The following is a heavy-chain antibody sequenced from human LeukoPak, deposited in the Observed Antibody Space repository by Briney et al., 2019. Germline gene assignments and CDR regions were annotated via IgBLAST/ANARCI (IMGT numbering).Heavy chain of an antibody. CDR2: INPSGSST. Sequence: ASVKVSCKSSGYSFTSHYMHWVRQAPGQGLEWLGLINPSGSSTLYAQKFQGRVTMTRDMSTTTDCMELSSLRSEDTAFYYCARDNSVGDVAWWFDPWGQGTLVTVSS. V-gene: IGHV1-46*01. D-gene: IGHD1-26*01. CDR1: GYSFTSHY. CDR3: ARDNSVGDVAWWFDP. J-gene: IGHJ5*02.